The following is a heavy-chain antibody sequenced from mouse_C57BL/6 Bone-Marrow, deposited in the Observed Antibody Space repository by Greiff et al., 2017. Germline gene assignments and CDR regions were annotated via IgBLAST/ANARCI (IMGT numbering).Heavy chain of an antibody. D-gene: IGHD4-1*02. V-gene: IGHV7-3*01. CDR2: IRNKANGYTT. CDR3: ARYATGEAWFAD. Sequence: EVQLQQSGGGLVQPGGSLSLSCAASGFTFTDYYMSWVRQPPGKALGWLGFIRNKANGYTTEYSASVKGRFTISRDNSQSILYLQINALRAEDSANYYCARYATGEAWFADWGQGTGVTVSA. J-gene: IGHJ3*01. CDR1: GFTFTDYY.